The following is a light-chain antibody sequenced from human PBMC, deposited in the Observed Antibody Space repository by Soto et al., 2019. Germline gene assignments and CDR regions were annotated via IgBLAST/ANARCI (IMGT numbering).Light chain of an antibody. CDR2: DVS. CDR1: SSDVGGYNY. Sequence: ALTQPASVSGSPGQSITISCTGTSSDVGGYNYVSWYQQHPGKAPKLMIYDVSNRPSGVSNRFSGSKSGNTASLTISGLQAEDEADYYCSSYTSSSISYVFGTGTKLTVL. J-gene: IGLJ1*01. V-gene: IGLV2-14*01. CDR3: SSYTSSSISYV.